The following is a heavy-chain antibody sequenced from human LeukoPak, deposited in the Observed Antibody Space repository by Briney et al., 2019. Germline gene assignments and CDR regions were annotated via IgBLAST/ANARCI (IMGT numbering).Heavy chain of an antibody. J-gene: IGHJ5*02. CDR2: IIPIFGTA. CDR3: ARGLVAAAGTWFDP. D-gene: IGHD6-13*01. CDR1: GGTFSSYA. Sequence: EASVKVSCKASGGTFSSYAISWVRQAPGQGLEWMGGIIPIFGTANYAQKFQGRVTITADESTSTAYMELSSLRSEDTAVYYCARGLVAAAGTWFDPWGQGTLVTVSS. V-gene: IGHV1-69*13.